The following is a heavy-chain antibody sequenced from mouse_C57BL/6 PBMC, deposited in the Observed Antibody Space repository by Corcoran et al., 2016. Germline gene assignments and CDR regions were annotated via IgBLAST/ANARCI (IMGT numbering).Heavy chain of an antibody. CDR1: GYAFSSYW. V-gene: IGHV1-80*01. J-gene: IGHJ3*01. Sequence: QVQLQQSGAELVKPGASVKISCKASGYAFSSYWMNWVKQRPGKGLEWIGQIYPGDGDTNYNGKFKGKATLTADKSSSTAYMQLSSLTSEDSAVYFGTRQGSPTGFAYWGQGTLVTVSA. CDR3: TRQGSPTGFAY. CDR2: IYPGDGDT.